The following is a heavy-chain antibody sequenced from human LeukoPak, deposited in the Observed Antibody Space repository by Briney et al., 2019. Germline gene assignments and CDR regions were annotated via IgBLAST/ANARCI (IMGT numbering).Heavy chain of an antibody. CDR2: VYSDGGA. D-gene: IGHD3-16*01. V-gene: IGHV3-53*01. Sequence: GGSLRLSCAASGFTFSSSFMSWVRQAPGKGLEWVSVVYSDGGAKYADSVKDRFNICRDNSKNMPYLEMSRLRVEDTAVYYCARDRGFGGPQGDSWFDPWGEGALVTVSS. CDR3: ARDRGFGGPQGDSWFDP. J-gene: IGHJ5*02. CDR1: GFTFSSSF.